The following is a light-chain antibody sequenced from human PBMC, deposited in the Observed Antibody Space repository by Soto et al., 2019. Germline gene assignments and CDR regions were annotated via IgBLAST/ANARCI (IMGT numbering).Light chain of an antibody. J-gene: IGLJ1*01. Sequence: QSALTQPRSVSGSPGQSVTISCTGTSSDVGGFNSVSWYQQHPGKAPKLMIYDVNKRPAGVPDRFSGYKSGSTASLTISGLQAEDEADYYCCSFTSITTYVFGTGTKVTV. CDR3: CSFTSITTYV. CDR2: DVN. V-gene: IGLV2-11*01. CDR1: SSDVGGFNS.